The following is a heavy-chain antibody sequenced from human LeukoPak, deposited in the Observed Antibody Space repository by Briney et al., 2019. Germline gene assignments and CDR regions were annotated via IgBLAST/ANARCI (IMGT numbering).Heavy chain of an antibody. CDR3: ARDTYYYGSGLDY. J-gene: IGHJ4*02. CDR1: GFTFSSYA. D-gene: IGHD3-10*01. V-gene: IGHV3-30*04. Sequence: PGGSLRLSCAASGFTFSSYAMHWVRQAPGKGLEWVAVISYDGSNKYYADSVTGRFTISRDNSKNTLYLQMNSLRAEDTAVYYCARDTYYYGSGLDYWGQGTLVTVSS. CDR2: ISYDGSNK.